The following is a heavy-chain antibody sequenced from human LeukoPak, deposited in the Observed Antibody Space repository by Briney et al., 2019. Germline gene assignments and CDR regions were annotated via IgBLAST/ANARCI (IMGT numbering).Heavy chain of an antibody. J-gene: IGHJ6*03. CDR1: GGSISSYY. CDR3: VQNDFHYYYMDV. Sequence: SETLSLTCTVSGGSISSYYWSWIRQPAGKGLEWIGRIYTSGSTNYNPSLKSRVTMSVDTSKNQFSLKLSSVTAADTAVYYCVQNDFHYYYMDVWGKGTTFTVSS. D-gene: IGHD1-1*01. V-gene: IGHV4-4*07. CDR2: IYTSGST.